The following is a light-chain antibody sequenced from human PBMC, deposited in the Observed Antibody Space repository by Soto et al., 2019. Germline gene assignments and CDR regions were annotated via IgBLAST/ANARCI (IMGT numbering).Light chain of an antibody. CDR2: DAS. CDR1: QSVSSY. Sequence: EIVLXQXPXTLSLSPGERATLSCRASQSVSSYLAWYQQKPGQAPRLLIYDASNRATGIPARFSGSGSGTDFTLTISSLEPEDFAVYYCQQRSNWPLTFGPGTKVDIK. J-gene: IGKJ3*01. CDR3: QQRSNWPLT. V-gene: IGKV3-11*01.